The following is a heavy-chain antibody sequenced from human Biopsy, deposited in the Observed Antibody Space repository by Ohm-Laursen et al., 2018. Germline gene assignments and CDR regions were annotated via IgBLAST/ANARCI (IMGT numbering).Heavy chain of an antibody. J-gene: IGHJ6*02. D-gene: IGHD3-10*01. V-gene: IGHV1-69*04. CDR1: GDTFSRSA. CDR2: IIPIVGIT. CDR3: ARGGSVSGYYGMDV. Sequence: VASVKVSCKASGDTFSRSAFFWVRQAPGQGLVYLGRIIPIVGITNHAQTFQGRITLTADKSTFMVYMELSRLRSDDTAIYYCARGGSVSGYYGMDVWGQGVTVSVSS.